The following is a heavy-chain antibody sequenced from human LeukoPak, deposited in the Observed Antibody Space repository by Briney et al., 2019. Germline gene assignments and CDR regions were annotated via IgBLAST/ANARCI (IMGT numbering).Heavy chain of an antibody. CDR1: RFTFNSYA. CDR3: ARNENSGWGYFGY. Sequence: GGSLRLSCAASRFTFNSYAMSWVRQAPGKGLEWVSVIGGSNGITFYVGSVKGRFTISRDNSKDTLYLQMNSLRAEDTAVYYCARNENSGWGYFGYWGQGTLVTVSS. CDR2: IGGSNGIT. D-gene: IGHD5-12*01. V-gene: IGHV3-23*01. J-gene: IGHJ4*02.